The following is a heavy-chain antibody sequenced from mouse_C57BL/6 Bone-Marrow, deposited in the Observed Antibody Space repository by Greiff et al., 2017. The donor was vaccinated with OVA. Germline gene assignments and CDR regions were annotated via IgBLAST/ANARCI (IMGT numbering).Heavy chain of an antibody. CDR3: TRDRYYDYEFAY. V-gene: IGHV5-9-1*02. J-gene: IGHJ3*01. Sequence: EVKLVESGEGLVKPGGSLKLSCAASGFTFSSYAMSWVRQTPEKRLEWVAYISSGGDYIYYADTVKGRFTISRDNARNTLYLQMSSLKSEDTAMYYCTRDRYYDYEFAYWGQGTLVTVSA. CDR2: ISSGGDYI. CDR1: GFTFSSYA. D-gene: IGHD2-4*01.